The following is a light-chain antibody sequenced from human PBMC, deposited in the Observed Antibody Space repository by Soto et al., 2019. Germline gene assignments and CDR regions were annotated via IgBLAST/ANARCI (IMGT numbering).Light chain of an antibody. CDR2: AAS. Sequence: IQITQSPSSLSAAVGYMVAITFLASQSISSYLNWYQQKPGKAPKLLIYAASSLQSGVPSRFSGSGSGTDFTLAISSLQPEDSATYYCLQDINYPWTFGQGTKVDIK. V-gene: IGKV1-6*01. J-gene: IGKJ1*01. CDR1: QSISSY. CDR3: LQDINYPWT.